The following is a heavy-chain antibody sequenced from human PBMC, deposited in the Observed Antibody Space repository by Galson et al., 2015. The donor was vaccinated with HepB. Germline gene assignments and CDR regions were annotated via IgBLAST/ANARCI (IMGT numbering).Heavy chain of an antibody. CDR1: GYTFTGYY. J-gene: IGHJ4*02. CDR2: INPNSGGT. D-gene: IGHD2-15*01. Sequence: SVKVSCKASGYTFTGYYMHWVRQAPGQGLEWMGWINPNSGGTNYAQKFQGWVTMTRDTSISTAYMELSRLRSDDTAVYYCARDDCSGGSCYSNWGQGTLVTVSS. CDR3: ARDDCSGGSCYSN. V-gene: IGHV1-2*04.